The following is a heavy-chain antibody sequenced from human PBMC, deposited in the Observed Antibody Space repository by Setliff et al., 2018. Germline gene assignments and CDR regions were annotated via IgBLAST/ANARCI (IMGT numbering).Heavy chain of an antibody. CDR3: VRGQGPRTVVAIPFDH. D-gene: IGHD3-22*01. CDR1: GYSFTVFG. Sequence: ASVKVSCKASGYSFTVFGISWVRQAPGQGLEWMGWISPYYGSTDYAQKFQGRVTMTTDTSTSTAYMELTRLTTDDTALYYCVRGQGPRTVVAIPFDHWGQGTLVTVSS. J-gene: IGHJ4*02. V-gene: IGHV1-18*01. CDR2: ISPYYGST.